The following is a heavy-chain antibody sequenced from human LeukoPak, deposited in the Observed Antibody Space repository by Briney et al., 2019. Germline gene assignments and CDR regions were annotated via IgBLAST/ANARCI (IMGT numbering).Heavy chain of an antibody. CDR1: GGSISSYY. CDR2: IYYSGST. Sequence: SETLSLTCTVSGGSISSYYWSWIRQPPGKGLEWIGYIYYSGSTNYKSSLKSRVTIPVDTSKNQFSLKLNSVTAADTAVYYCARTTEGGYTYGYFYYYYMDVWGKGTTVTISS. CDR3: ARTTEGGYTYGYFYYYYMDV. J-gene: IGHJ6*03. V-gene: IGHV4-59*01. D-gene: IGHD5-18*01.